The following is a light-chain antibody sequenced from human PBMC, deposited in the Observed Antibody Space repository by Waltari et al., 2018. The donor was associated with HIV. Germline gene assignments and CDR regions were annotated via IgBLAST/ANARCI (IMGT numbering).Light chain of an antibody. CDR3: QQYDVYPLT. V-gene: IGKV1-16*01. J-gene: IGKJ4*01. Sequence: DVQMTQSPSSVSASVGDTVTITCRASQGISGFLAWFQLKPGKAPKSLIYAAFSSHSGVPSRFSGSGSGTDFSLTISSLQPEDFATYYCQQYDVYPLTFGGGTRVEIK. CDR1: QGISGF. CDR2: AAF.